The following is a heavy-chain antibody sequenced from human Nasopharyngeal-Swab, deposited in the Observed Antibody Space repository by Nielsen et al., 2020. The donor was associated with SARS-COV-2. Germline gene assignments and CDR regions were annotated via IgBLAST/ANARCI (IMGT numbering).Heavy chain of an antibody. CDR1: GGSISSSSYY. J-gene: IGHJ5*02. Sequence: SETLSLTCTVSGGSISSSSYYWGWIRRPPGKGLEWIGSIYYSGSTYYNPSLKSRVTISVDTSKNQFSLKLSSVTAADTAVYYCARIPREYWFDPWGQGTLVTVSS. CDR2: IYYSGST. CDR3: ARIPREYWFDP. V-gene: IGHV4-39*07. D-gene: IGHD3-10*01.